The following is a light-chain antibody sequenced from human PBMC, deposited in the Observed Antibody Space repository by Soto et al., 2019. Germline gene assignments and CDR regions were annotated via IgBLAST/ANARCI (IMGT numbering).Light chain of an antibody. CDR2: DAS. CDR3: QQYDTSRLT. V-gene: IGKV3D-20*01. J-gene: IGKJ4*01. Sequence: EIVLTQSPATLSLSPGERATLSCGASQIITSAYLSWYQLKPGLPPMLLFSDASNSATLVPDRFSGSGSGTDLTLTIRRLEHEAFTVYYCQQYDTSRLTFGGGTKLEIK. CDR1: QIITSAY.